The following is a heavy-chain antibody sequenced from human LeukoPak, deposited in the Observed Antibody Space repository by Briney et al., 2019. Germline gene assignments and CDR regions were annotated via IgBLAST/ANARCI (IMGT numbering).Heavy chain of an antibody. CDR2: ISSSGRKI. V-gene: IGHV3-21*04. J-gene: IGHJ4*02. CDR1: GFTFSTYT. Sequence: GGSLRLSCAGSGFTFSTYTMSWVRQAPGKGLEWVSSISSSGRKIYYADSVKGRFTISRDNAKDSLYLQMNSLRAEDTAVYYCASRYCSGGSCYQYYFDYWGQGTLVTVSS. D-gene: IGHD2-15*01. CDR3: ASRYCSGGSCYQYYFDY.